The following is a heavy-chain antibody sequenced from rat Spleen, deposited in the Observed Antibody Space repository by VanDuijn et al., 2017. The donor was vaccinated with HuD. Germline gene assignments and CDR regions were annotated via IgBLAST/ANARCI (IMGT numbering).Heavy chain of an antibody. D-gene: IGHD1-10*01. CDR1: GYSITSSYR. Sequence: EVQLQESGPGLVKPSQSLSLTCSVTGYSITSSYRWNWIRKFPGNKLEWMGYINGAGSTNYNPSLKSRISITRDTSKNQVFLQVNSVTTEDTATYYCATRDNNYGYWGQGVLVTVSS. CDR3: ATRDNNYGY. V-gene: IGHV3-3*01. J-gene: IGHJ2*01. CDR2: INGAGST.